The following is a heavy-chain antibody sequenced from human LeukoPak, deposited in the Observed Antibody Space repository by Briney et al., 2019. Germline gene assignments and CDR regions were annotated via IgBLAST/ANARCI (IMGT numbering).Heavy chain of an antibody. CDR3: ARVYDYDYGMDV. D-gene: IGHD3-22*01. Sequence: GGSLRLSCAASGFTFSSYGMHWVRQAPGKGLEWVAVIWYDGSNKYYADSVKGRFTISRDNSKNTLYLQMNSLRAEDTAVYYCARVYDYDYGMDVWGQGTTVTVSS. J-gene: IGHJ6*02. CDR2: IWYDGSNK. CDR1: GFTFSSYG. V-gene: IGHV3-33*01.